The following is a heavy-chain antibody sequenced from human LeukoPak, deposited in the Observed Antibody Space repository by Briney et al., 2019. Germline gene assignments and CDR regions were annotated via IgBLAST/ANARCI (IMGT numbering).Heavy chain of an antibody. J-gene: IGHJ3*02. D-gene: IGHD2-15*01. CDR1: GYPFTGYY. CDR3: ARDLAPYRYCSGGSCSGAFDI. Sequence: ASVKVSCKASGYPFTGYYMHWVRQAPGQGLEWMGWINPNSGGTNYAQKFQGRVTMTRDTSISTAYMELSRLRSDDTAVYYCARDLAPYRYCSGGSCSGAFDIWGQGTMVTVSS. CDR2: INPNSGGT. V-gene: IGHV1-2*02.